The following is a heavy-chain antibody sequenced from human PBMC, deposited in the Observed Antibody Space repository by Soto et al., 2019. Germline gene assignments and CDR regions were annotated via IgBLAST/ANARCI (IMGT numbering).Heavy chain of an antibody. CDR2: IFSSGYT. Sequence: PSETLSLTCTVSGGSISTSSFYWGWVRQPPGKGPEWIASIFSSGYTYYNPSLKSRVTISVDTSKNQFSLKLSSVTAADTAVYYCARHTLIVGRLHGFDMWGQGTMVTVS. J-gene: IGHJ3*02. CDR3: ARHTLIVGRLHGFDM. V-gene: IGHV4-39*01. D-gene: IGHD3-22*01. CDR1: GGSISTSSFY.